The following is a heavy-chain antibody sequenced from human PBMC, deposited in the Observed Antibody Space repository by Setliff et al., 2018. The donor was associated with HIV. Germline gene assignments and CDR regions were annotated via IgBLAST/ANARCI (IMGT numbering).Heavy chain of an antibody. CDR3: AKGAGFYGDYTFDH. J-gene: IGHJ4*02. V-gene: IGHV4-59*11. CDR1: GPSINIHY. D-gene: IGHD4-17*01. CDR2: IYSTGST. Sequence: TSETLSXTCTVSGPSINIHYWSWIRQSPGKGFEWIGYIYSTGSTNYHPSLQSRVTISMVASRNQFSLKVTSVTAADTAVYYCAKGAGFYGDYTFDHWGQGRQVTVSS.